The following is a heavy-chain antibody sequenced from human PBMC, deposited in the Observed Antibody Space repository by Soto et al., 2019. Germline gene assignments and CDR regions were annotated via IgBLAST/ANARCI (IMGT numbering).Heavy chain of an antibody. CDR3: ARDIPPYYYDSSSPDY. D-gene: IGHD3-22*01. J-gene: IGHJ4*02. V-gene: IGHV3-30-3*01. CDR1: GFTFSSYA. Sequence: QVQLVESGGGVVQPGRSPRLSCAASGFTFSSYAIHWVRQAPGKGLEWVAVMSYDGSNKYYADSVKGRFTISRDSSKNTLYLQMNSLRAEDTAVYYCARDIPPYYYDSSSPDYWGQGTLVTVSS. CDR2: MSYDGSNK.